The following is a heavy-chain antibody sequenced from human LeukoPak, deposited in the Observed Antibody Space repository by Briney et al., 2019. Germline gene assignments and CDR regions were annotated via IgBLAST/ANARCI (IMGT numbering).Heavy chain of an antibody. J-gene: IGHJ4*02. CDR2: ISANDGNT. CDR1: GYTFTSYG. V-gene: IGHV1-18*01. CDR3: ARESHVTREDY. D-gene: IGHD3-10*01. Sequence: ASVKVSCKTSGYTFTSYGISWVRQAPGQGLEWMGWISANDGNTDYPQKLQGRVTMTTDTSTSTAYMELRSLRSDDTAVYYCARESHVTREDYWGQGTLVTVSS.